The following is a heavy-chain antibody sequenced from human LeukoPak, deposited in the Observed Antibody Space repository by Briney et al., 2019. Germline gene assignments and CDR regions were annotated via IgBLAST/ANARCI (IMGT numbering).Heavy chain of an antibody. D-gene: IGHD4-17*01. J-gene: IGHJ2*01. CDR3: ARGTTVTTGYFDL. CDR2: INHSGST. V-gene: IGHV4-34*01. Sequence: SETLSLTCAVYGGSFSGYYWSWIRQPPGKGLEWIGEINHSGSTNHNPSLKSRVTISVDTSKNQFSLKLSSVTAADTAVYYCARGTTVTTGYFDLWGRGTLVTVSS. CDR1: GGSFSGYY.